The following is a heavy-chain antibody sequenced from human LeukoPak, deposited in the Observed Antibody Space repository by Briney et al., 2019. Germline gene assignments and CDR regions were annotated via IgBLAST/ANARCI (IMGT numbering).Heavy chain of an antibody. Sequence: GGSLRLSCAASGFSFSSYGMNWVRQAPGQGLEWVSYIDPTGRSVYYADSVKGRFTVSRDNANHSVFLQMNSLRDDDTAVYFCARKLVLWGQGTLVTVSS. J-gene: IGHJ4*02. CDR3: ARKLVL. CDR1: GFSFSSYG. CDR2: IDPTGRSV. V-gene: IGHV3-48*02.